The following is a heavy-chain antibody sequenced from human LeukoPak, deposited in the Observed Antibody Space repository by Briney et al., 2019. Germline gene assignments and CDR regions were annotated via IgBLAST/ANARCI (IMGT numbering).Heavy chain of an antibody. D-gene: IGHD2-21*01. CDR2: ISAYNGNT. Sequence: ASVKVSCKASGYTFTSYGISWVRQAPGQGLEWMGWISAYNGNTNYAQKLQGRVTMTTDTSTSTAYMELRSLRSDDTAVYYCARVSIVVVNEYYFDYWGRGTLVTVSS. J-gene: IGHJ4*02. CDR1: GYTFTSYG. CDR3: ARVSIVVVNEYYFDY. V-gene: IGHV1-18*01.